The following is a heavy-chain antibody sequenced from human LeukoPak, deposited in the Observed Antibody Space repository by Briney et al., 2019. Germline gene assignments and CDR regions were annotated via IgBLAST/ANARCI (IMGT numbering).Heavy chain of an antibody. CDR2: IYYSGST. CDR3: ASASLSALGFDY. J-gene: IGHJ4*02. Sequence: SETLSLTCTVSGGSISSYYWSWIRQPPGKGLEWIGYIYYSGSTNYNPSLKSRVTISVETSKNQFYLKLSSVTAADTAVYYCASASLSALGFDYWGQGTLVTVSS. CDR1: GGSISSYY. V-gene: IGHV4-59*01. D-gene: IGHD7-27*01.